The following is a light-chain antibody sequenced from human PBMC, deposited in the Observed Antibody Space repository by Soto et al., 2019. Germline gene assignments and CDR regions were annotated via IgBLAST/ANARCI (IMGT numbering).Light chain of an antibody. Sequence: EVVLTQSPATLSLSPGERATLSCRASQSVSNYLAWYQQRPGQGPRLLIYEASNRAPGIPARFSGSGSGTDLTLTISSLEPEDFGLYYCQQRRDWPWLTFGGGTNVEIK. CDR2: EAS. CDR1: QSVSNY. V-gene: IGKV3-11*01. CDR3: QQRRDWPWLT. J-gene: IGKJ4*01.